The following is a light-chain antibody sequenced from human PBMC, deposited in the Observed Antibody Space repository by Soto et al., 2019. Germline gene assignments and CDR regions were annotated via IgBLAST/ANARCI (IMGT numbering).Light chain of an antibody. CDR3: QKYNTAPFT. Sequence: DIQMTQSPSSLSASVGDRVTITCRASEGISTYLAWYQQKPGTAPKLLIYAASILQSGVPSRFSGSRSGTDFTLTISILQPEDVGTYYCQKYNTAPFTFGPGTKWDFK. V-gene: IGKV1-27*01. CDR2: AAS. CDR1: EGISTY. J-gene: IGKJ3*01.